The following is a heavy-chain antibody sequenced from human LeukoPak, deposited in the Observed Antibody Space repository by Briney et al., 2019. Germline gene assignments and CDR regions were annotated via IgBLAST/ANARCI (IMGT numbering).Heavy chain of an antibody. CDR1: GFTFSHYG. CDR3: AKEIDTSGYSPFDY. CDR2: IRYDGSNK. D-gene: IGHD3-22*01. J-gene: IGHJ4*02. Sequence: GGSLRLSCAASGFTFSHYGMLWVRQAPGKGLEWVAFIRYDGSNKYYVDAVRGRFTISRDNSKDTLYLQMNSLRAEDTAVYYCAKEIDTSGYSPFDYWGQGTLVTVSS. V-gene: IGHV3-30*02.